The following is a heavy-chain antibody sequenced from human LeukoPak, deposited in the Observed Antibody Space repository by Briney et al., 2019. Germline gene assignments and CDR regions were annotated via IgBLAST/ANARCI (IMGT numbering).Heavy chain of an antibody. CDR1: GGSFSGYY. D-gene: IGHD6-13*01. CDR2: INHSGGT. V-gene: IGHV4-34*01. Sequence: PSETLSLTCAVYGGSFSGYYWSWIRQPPGKGLEWIGEINHSGGTNYNPSLKSRVTISVDTSKNQFSLKLSSVTAADTAVYYCARSAPYSIPGLLRRVYFDYWGQGTLVTVSS. J-gene: IGHJ4*02. CDR3: ARSAPYSIPGLLRRVYFDY.